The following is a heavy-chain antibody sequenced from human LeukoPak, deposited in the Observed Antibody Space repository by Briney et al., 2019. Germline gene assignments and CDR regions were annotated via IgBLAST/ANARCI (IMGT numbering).Heavy chain of an antibody. J-gene: IGHJ4*02. V-gene: IGHV4-39*01. Sequence: PSETLSLTCTVSGGSISSSSYYWGWIRQPPGKGLEWIGSLYYSGSTYYNPSLKSRVTISVDTSKNQFALKLCSVPAADTAVYYCARRDDYVWGSYRPLLYYFDYWGQGTLVTVSS. D-gene: IGHD3-16*02. CDR2: LYYSGST. CDR3: ARRDDYVWGSYRPLLYYFDY. CDR1: GGSISSSSYY.